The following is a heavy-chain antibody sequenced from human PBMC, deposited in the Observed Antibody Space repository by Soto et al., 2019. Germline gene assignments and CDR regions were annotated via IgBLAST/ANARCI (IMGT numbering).Heavy chain of an antibody. J-gene: IGHJ4*02. CDR2: VSGSTANT. D-gene: IGHD5-12*01. Sequence: PGGSLRLSCAASGLTFGNYAMSWVRQAPGRGLEWVSAVSGSTANTYYADSVKGRFTISRDNSLNTLYLHMNSLRAEDTAIYYCAKGDSDMATITPRGFFDYWGQGTLVTVSS. CDR3: AKGDSDMATITPRGFFDY. V-gene: IGHV3-23*01. CDR1: GLTFGNYA.